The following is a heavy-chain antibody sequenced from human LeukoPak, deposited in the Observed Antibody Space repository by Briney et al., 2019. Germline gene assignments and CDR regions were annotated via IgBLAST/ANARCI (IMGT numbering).Heavy chain of an antibody. V-gene: IGHV4-61*01. CDR1: GASVSSASY. Sequence: SETLSLTCTVSGASVSSASYWTWIRQPPGKGVEWIAHIYNGVNTNYNPSLKSRVTISADTSKNQFSLRLNSVTAADTAVYYCARSRAFKSGAFDPWGQGSLVTVSS. J-gene: IGHJ5*02. CDR3: ARSRAFKSGAFDP. CDR2: IYNGVNT. D-gene: IGHD1-26*01.